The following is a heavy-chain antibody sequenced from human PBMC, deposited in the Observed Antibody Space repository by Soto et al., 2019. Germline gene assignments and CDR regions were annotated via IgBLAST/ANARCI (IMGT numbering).Heavy chain of an antibody. CDR3: ASQYYDFWSGYEGDLPSPRLDY. D-gene: IGHD3-3*01. Sequence: PGGSLRLSCAASGFTFSSYAMHWVRQAPGKGLEWVAVISYDGSNKYYADSVKGRFTISRDNSKNTLYLQMNSLRAEDTAVYYCASQYYDFWSGYEGDLPSPRLDYWGQGTLVTVSS. V-gene: IGHV3-30-3*01. J-gene: IGHJ4*02. CDR2: ISYDGSNK. CDR1: GFTFSSYA.